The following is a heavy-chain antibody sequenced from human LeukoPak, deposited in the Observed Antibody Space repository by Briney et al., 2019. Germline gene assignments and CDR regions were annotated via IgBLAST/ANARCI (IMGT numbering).Heavy chain of an antibody. V-gene: IGHV3-23*01. D-gene: IGHD2-8*01. Sequence: GGSLRLSCAASGFTFSDYYMSWVRQAPGKGLEWVSAISGSGDSTYFAASVKGRFTISRDNSKNTLYLQMNSLRAEDTAVYYCAKAGGLMVYARELIDQWGQGTLVTVSS. CDR3: AKAGGLMVYARELIDQ. CDR2: ISGSGDST. CDR1: GFTFSDYY. J-gene: IGHJ4*02.